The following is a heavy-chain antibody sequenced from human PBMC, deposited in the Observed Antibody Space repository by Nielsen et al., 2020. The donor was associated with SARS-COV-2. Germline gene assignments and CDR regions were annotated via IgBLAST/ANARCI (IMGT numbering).Heavy chain of an antibody. CDR2: INWNGGST. CDR3: ARVYYDSSGYLNYFDY. CDR1: GFTFDDYG. Sequence: ESLKTSCAASGFTFDDYGMSWVRQAPRQGLEWVSGINWNGGSTGYADSVKGRFTISRDNAKNSLYLQMNSLRAEDTALYHCARVYYDSSGYLNYFDYWGQGTLVTVSS. J-gene: IGHJ4*02. V-gene: IGHV3-20*01. D-gene: IGHD3-22*01.